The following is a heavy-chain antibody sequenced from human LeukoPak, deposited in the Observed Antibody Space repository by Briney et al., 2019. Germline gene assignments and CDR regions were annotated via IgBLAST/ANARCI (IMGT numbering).Heavy chain of an antibody. Sequence: SETLSLTCTVSGGSINSYYWTWVRQPPGKGLEWIGYIYYSGSTHYNPSLNSRVTISMDTSKNHFSLKLSSVTAADTAIYYCARTSRHFYGSGSNLTPWPADMDVWGQGTKVTVSS. CDR3: ARTSRHFYGSGSNLTPWPADMDV. D-gene: IGHD3-10*01. CDR2: IYYSGST. V-gene: IGHV4-59*01. J-gene: IGHJ6*02. CDR1: GGSINSYY.